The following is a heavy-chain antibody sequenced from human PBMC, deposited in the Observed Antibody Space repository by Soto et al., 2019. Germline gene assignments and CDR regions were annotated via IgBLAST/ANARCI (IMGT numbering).Heavy chain of an antibody. CDR1: GFTFSHYG. J-gene: IGHJ4*02. CDR2: IWSDGSKS. D-gene: IGHD3-10*01. V-gene: IGHV3-33*01. Sequence: SGGSLRLSCAASGFTFSHYGMHWVRQAPGKGLEWVADIWSDGSKSYYSDSVRGRFTISREDSENTLYLQMNNLRAEDTAEYHCARDLSYGSLDFANWGQGTLVTVSS. CDR3: ARDLSYGSLDFAN.